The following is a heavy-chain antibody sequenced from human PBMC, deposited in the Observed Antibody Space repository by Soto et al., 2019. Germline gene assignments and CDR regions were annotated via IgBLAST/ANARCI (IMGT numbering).Heavy chain of an antibody. V-gene: IGHV3-21*02. CDR1: GFNFSSYT. J-gene: IGHJ6*02. D-gene: IGHD3-16*01. CDR3: VSVGITFMRGRIRGDHYCLDV. CDR2: INGVGSYG. Sequence: EGRLGETGGGLVKPGWPLRISCAASGFNFSSYTMNWVSQAPGKGLEWVANINGVGSYGYYIDTLKGRFTISRDNAKNTAYLQMNSLGVEDTAVSYCVSVGITFMRGRIRGDHYCLDVWGQGTTVTVS.